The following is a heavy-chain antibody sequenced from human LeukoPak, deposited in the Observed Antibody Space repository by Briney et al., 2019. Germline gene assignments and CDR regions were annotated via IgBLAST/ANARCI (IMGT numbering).Heavy chain of an antibody. CDR3: ARASNLLSGFDY. CDR2: IYYSGST. J-gene: IGHJ4*02. D-gene: IGHD3-10*01. V-gene: IGHV4-30-4*01. CDR1: GGSISSADHY. Sequence: SQTLSLTCTVSGGSISSADHYWSWIRQPPGKGLEWIGYIYYSGSTYYNPSLKSRFTISVDTSKNQFSLKLSSVTAADTAVYYCARASNLLSGFDYWGQGTLVTVSS.